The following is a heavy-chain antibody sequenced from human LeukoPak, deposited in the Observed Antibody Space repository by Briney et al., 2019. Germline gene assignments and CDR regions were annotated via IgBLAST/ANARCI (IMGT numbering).Heavy chain of an antibody. CDR2: ISAYNGNT. CDR3: ARVIGFGELSLGY. Sequence: VASVTVSCKASGYTFASYGISWVRQAPGQGLEWMGWISAYNGNTNYAQKFQGRVTMTRDTSISTAYMELSRLRSDDTAVYFCARVIGFGELSLGYWGQGTLVTVSS. J-gene: IGHJ4*02. D-gene: IGHD3-10*01. V-gene: IGHV1-18*01. CDR1: GYTFASYG.